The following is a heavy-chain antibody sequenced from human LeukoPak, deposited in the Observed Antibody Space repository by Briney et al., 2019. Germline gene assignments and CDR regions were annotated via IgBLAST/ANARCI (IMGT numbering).Heavy chain of an antibody. D-gene: IGHD4-17*01. CDR2: INWNGGST. J-gene: IGHJ5*02. V-gene: IGHV3-20*01. CDR1: GFTFDDYG. Sequence: GGSLRLSCAASGFTFDDYGMSWVRQAPGKGLEWVSGINWNGGSTGYADSVKGRFTISRDNAENSLYLQMNSLRAEDTALYHCARELYGDYVDNWFDPWGQGTLVTVSS. CDR3: ARELYGDYVDNWFDP.